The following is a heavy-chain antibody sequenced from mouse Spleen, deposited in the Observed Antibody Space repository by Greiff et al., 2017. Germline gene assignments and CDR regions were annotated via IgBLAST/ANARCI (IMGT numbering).Heavy chain of an antibody. CDR2: ISSGSSTI. Sequence: EVQGVESGGGLVQPGGSRKLSCAASGFTFSSFGMHWVRQAPEKGLEWVAYISSGSSTIYYADTVKGRFTISRDNPKNTLFLQMTSLRSEDTAMYYCARSGLLRLPGAMDYWGQGTSVTVSS. CDR3: ARSGLLRLPGAMDY. D-gene: IGHD1-2*01. V-gene: IGHV5-17*02. J-gene: IGHJ4*01. CDR1: GFTFSSFG.